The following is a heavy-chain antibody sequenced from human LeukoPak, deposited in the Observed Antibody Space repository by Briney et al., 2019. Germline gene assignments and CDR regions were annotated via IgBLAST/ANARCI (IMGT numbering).Heavy chain of an antibody. V-gene: IGHV4-59*08. D-gene: IGHD6-13*01. CDR3: ARLRDSSSWYEFDY. CDR1: GGSISSYY. J-gene: IGHJ4*02. Sequence: SETLSLTCTVSGGSISSYYWSWIRQPPGKGLEWIGYIYYSGSTNYNPSLKSRVIISVDTSKNQFSLKLSSVTAADTAVYYCARLRDSSSWYEFDYWGQGTLVTVSS. CDR2: IYYSGST.